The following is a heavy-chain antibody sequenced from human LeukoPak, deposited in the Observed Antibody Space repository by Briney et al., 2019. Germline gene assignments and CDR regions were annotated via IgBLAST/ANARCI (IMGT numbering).Heavy chain of an antibody. D-gene: IGHD3-3*01. CDR2: IYYSGST. CDR1: GGSISSYY. V-gene: IGHV4-59*01. J-gene: IGHJ4*02. CDR3: ARIGGYDFWSGSYFDN. Sequence: SETLSLTCSISGGSISSYYWSWIRQPPGRGLEWIGYIYYSGSTNHNPSLKSRVTISVDTSKNQFSLKLSSVTAADTAVYYCARIGGYDFWSGSYFDNWGQGMLVTVSS.